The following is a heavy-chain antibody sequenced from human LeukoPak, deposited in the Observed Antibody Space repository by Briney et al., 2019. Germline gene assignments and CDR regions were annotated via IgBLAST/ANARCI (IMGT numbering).Heavy chain of an antibody. D-gene: IGHD3-22*01. J-gene: IGHJ6*02. Sequence: EASVKVSCKASGGTFSSYTITWVRQAPGQGLEWMGGIIPIFGTANYAQKFQGRVTITADESTSTAYMELSSLRSEDTAVYYCARAKLFRHYGSSGYYSTFHYHYGMDVWGQGTTVTVFS. CDR3: ARAKLFRHYGSSGYYSTFHYHYGMDV. CDR1: GGTFSSYT. V-gene: IGHV1-69*13. CDR2: IIPIFGTA.